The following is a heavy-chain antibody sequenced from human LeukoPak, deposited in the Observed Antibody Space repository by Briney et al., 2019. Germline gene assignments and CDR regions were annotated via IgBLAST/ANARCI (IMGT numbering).Heavy chain of an antibody. D-gene: IGHD2-2*01. J-gene: IGHJ4*02. CDR3: AKDIERYCSSTSCYAPDY. CDR2: ISWDGGST. Sequence: GGSLRLSCAASGFTFDDYTMHWVRQAPGKGLEWVSLISWDGGSTYYADSVKGRFTISRDNSENSLYLQMNSLRTEDTALYYCAKDIERYCSSTSCYAPDYWGQGTLVTVSS. CDR1: GFTFDDYT. V-gene: IGHV3-43*01.